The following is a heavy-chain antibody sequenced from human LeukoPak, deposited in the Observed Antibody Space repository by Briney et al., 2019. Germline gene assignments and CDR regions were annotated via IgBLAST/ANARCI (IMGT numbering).Heavy chain of an antibody. CDR1: GFTFSSYG. CDR3: AKDRITIFGVVNSQNDAFDI. V-gene: IGHV3-30*02. J-gene: IGHJ3*02. CDR2: IRYDGSNK. Sequence: GGSLRLSCAASGFTFSSYGMHWVRQAPGKGLEWVAFIRYDGSNKYYADSVKGRFTISRDNSNNMLYLQMNSLRADDTAVYYCAKDRITIFGVVNSQNDAFDIWGQGTMVTVSS. D-gene: IGHD3-3*01.